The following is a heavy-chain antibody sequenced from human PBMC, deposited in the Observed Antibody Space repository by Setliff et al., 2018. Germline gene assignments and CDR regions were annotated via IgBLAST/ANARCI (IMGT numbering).Heavy chain of an antibody. D-gene: IGHD1-26*01. CDR1: GYSITRSGYY. CDR3: ARSHHLVLTNWFDA. CDR2: MYYIGSY. V-gene: IGHV4-39*07. J-gene: IGHJ5*02. Sequence: PSETLSLTCAVSGYSITRSGYYWGWVRQSPGKRLGWIGSMYYIGSYDYNPSLKSRVTISLDTSKNQFSLKLTSVTAADTAVYYCARSHHLVLTNWFDAWGQGIRVTVSS.